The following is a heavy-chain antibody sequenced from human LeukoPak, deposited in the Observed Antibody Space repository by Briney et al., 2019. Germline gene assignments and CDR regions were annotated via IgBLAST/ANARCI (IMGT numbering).Heavy chain of an antibody. Sequence: GGSLRLSCAASGFTFTTYGMHWARQAPGKGLEWVAVISYDGSNKYYADSVKGRFTISRDNSKNTLYLQMNSLRAEDTAVYYCAKDEVGYCSSTSCYLLDYWGQGTLVTVSS. D-gene: IGHD2-2*01. CDR2: ISYDGSNK. V-gene: IGHV3-30*18. CDR1: GFTFTTYG. J-gene: IGHJ4*02. CDR3: AKDEVGYCSSTSCYLLDY.